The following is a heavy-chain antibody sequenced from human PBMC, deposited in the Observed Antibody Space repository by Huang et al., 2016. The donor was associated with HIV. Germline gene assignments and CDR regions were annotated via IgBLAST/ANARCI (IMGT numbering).Heavy chain of an antibody. D-gene: IGHD5-12*01. CDR1: GYTFADYF. J-gene: IGHJ4*02. V-gene: IGHV1-2*02. CDR3: TRDGVAPDEEFDY. Sequence: QVQLVQSGAEVKKPGASVKVSCKPSGYTFADYFIHWVRQAPGQGLEWSAWLTPKNGATNYAQKFLVRVTVTGDTSINTAYMEFSGLTSDDTANYYCTRDGVAPDEEFDYWGQGTLIIVSS. CDR2: LTPKNGAT.